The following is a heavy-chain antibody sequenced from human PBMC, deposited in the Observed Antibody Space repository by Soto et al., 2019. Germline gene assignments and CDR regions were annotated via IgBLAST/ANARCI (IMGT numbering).Heavy chain of an antibody. CDR3: ARADCTNGVCYPYYYYGMDV. J-gene: IGHJ6*02. V-gene: IGHV1-69*01. Sequence: QVQLVQSGAEVKKPGSSVKVSCKASGGTFGSYAISWVRQAPGQGLEWMGGIIPIFGTANYAQKFQGRVTITADESTSTAYMELSSLRSEDTAVYYCARADCTNGVCYPYYYYGMDVWGQGTTVTVSS. CDR2: IIPIFGTA. D-gene: IGHD2-8*01. CDR1: GGTFGSYA.